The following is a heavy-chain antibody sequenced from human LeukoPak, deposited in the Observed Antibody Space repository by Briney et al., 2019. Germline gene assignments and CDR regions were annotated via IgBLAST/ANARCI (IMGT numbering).Heavy chain of an antibody. V-gene: IGHV1-69*05. Sequence: ASVKVSCKASGGTFNNYAISWVRQAPGQGPEWMGGVMPLFGTPSYAQKFQGRVTVITDDSTNTAYMEVSSLRSEDTAVYYCARGSTFWSGYFTAAGWFDPWGQGTLVTVSS. CDR3: ARGSTFWSGYFTAAGWFDP. J-gene: IGHJ5*02. CDR1: GGTFNNYA. D-gene: IGHD3-3*01. CDR2: VMPLFGTP.